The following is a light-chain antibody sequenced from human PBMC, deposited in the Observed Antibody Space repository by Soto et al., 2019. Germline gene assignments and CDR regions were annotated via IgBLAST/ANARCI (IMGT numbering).Light chain of an antibody. V-gene: IGKV4-1*01. CDR2: WAF. CDR1: QSVFDKSNNRNY. CDR3: QQYYSSPPT. Sequence: DIVMTQSPDSLALSLGERATISCQSSQSVFDKSNNRNYLAWYQHKPGQVPKLLIYWAFTRRSGVPDRFSGRGSRTDFTLAINSLQAEDVAVYFCQQYYSSPPTFGQGTKLE. J-gene: IGKJ2*01.